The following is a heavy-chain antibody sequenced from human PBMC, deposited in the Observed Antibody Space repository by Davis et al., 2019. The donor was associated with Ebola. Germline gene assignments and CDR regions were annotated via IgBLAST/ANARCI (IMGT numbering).Heavy chain of an antibody. Sequence: AASVKVSCKASGGTFSSYAISWVRQAPGQGLEWMGGIIPIFGTANYAQKFQGRVTITADESTRTVYMELSGLRSEDTAVYYCAHLGPQRYCSGGGCHGYLDYWGQGTLVIVSS. D-gene: IGHD2-15*01. CDR3: AHLGPQRYCSGGGCHGYLDY. CDR2: IIPIFGTA. J-gene: IGHJ4*02. V-gene: IGHV1-69*13. CDR1: GGTFSSYA.